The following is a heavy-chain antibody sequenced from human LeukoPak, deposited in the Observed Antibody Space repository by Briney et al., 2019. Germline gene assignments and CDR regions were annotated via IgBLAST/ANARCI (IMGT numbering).Heavy chain of an antibody. CDR3: AKTRPLDSSSWSHGDY. CDR2: ISGSGDST. J-gene: IGHJ4*02. V-gene: IGHV3-23*01. D-gene: IGHD6-13*01. CDR1: GFTFSSYA. Sequence: GGSLRLSCAASGFTFSSYAMSWVRQAPGKGLEWVSAISGSGDSTYYGDSVKGRFTISRDNSKNTLYLQMNNLRAEDTAVYYCAKTRPLDSSSWSHGDYWGQGTLVTVSS.